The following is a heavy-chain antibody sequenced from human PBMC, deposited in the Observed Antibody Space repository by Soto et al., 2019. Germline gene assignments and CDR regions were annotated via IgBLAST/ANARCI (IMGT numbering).Heavy chain of an antibody. V-gene: IGHV1-18*01. CDR3: ARAGQYYDASGYAN. CDR2: ISAYNGNT. CDR1: GYSFATSG. J-gene: IGHJ4*01. Sequence: QVKLVQSGTEVKKPGASIKVSCKASGYSFATSGMSWVRQAPGQGLEWMGWISAYNGNTNYDQNLQDRVTMSTETSTSTDYLELSNLKSDANAVYYCARAGQYYDASGYANWGHGTPVTVSS. D-gene: IGHD3-22*01.